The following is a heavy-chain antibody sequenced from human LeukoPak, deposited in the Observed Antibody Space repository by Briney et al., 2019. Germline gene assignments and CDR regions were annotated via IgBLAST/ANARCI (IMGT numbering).Heavy chain of an antibody. CDR3: AKSLDIVVVPAAYKGDAFDI. J-gene: IGHJ3*02. V-gene: IGHV3-23*01. CDR2: ISGSGGST. Sequence: GGSLRLSCAASGFTFSTSPMSWVRQAPGKGLEWVSAISGSGGSTYYADPVKGRFNISRDNSKNTLYLQMNSLRAEDTAAYYCAKSLDIVVVPAAYKGDAFDIWGQGTMVTVSS. CDR1: GFTFSTSP. D-gene: IGHD2-2*03.